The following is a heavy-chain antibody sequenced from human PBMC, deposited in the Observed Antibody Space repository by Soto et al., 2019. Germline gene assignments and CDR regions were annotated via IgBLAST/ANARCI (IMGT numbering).Heavy chain of an antibody. Sequence: QVQLVQSGAEVKKPGASVKVSCKASGYTFSAYYIHWVRQAPGQGLEWMGWINPNNGDTDYAQKFQGRVTVTSDTSIRTAYMELTSLISDDTAMYFCARDGQYGDYGYYFDYWGHGALVTVSS. CDR1: GYTFSAYY. J-gene: IGHJ4*01. D-gene: IGHD4-17*01. V-gene: IGHV1-2*02. CDR2: INPNNGDT. CDR3: ARDGQYGDYGYYFDY.